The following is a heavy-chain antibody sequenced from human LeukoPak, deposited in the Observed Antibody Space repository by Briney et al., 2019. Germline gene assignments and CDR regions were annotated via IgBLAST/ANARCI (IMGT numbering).Heavy chain of an antibody. CDR2: INPNSGGT. Sequence: GGSLRLSCAASGFTFSSYGMHWVRQAPGQGLEWMGWINPNSGGTNYAQKFQGRVTMTRDTSISTAYMELSRLRSDVTAVYYCATGYCSSTSCYYYFDYWGQGTLVTVSS. V-gene: IGHV1-2*02. D-gene: IGHD2-2*01. CDR3: ATGYCSSTSCYYYFDY. CDR1: GFTFSSYG. J-gene: IGHJ4*02.